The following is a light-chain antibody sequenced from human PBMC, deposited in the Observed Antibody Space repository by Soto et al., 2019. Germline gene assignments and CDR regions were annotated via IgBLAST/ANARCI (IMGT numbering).Light chain of an antibody. CDR2: KAS. J-gene: IGKJ1*01. CDR1: QSISTW. V-gene: IGKV1-5*03. Sequence: DIQMTQSPSTLSASVGDRVTITCRASQSISTWLAWYQQRPGKAPNLLIYKASTLESGVPSRLSGSGSGTEFTLNINSLQPDDFATYYGQQCTSYSPAFGQGTKVEIK. CDR3: QQCTSYSPA.